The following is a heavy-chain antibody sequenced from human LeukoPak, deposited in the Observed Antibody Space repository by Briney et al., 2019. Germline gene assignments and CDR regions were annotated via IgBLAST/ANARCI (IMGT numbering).Heavy chain of an antibody. V-gene: IGHV3-21*01. CDR1: GFTFNTYT. Sequence: GGSLTLSCTASGFTFNTYTMNWVRQAPGKGLEWVSSTSSSSSYIYYADSVKGRFTISRDNAKKSLYLQMNRLRAEDTAVYFCARADTSDILTGYSDYWGQGTLVTVSS. D-gene: IGHD3-9*01. CDR2: TSSSSSYI. CDR3: ARADTSDILTGYSDY. J-gene: IGHJ4*02.